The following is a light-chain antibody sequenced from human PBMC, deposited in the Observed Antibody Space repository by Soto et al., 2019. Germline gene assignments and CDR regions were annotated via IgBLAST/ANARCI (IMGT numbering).Light chain of an antibody. CDR3: QSYDTGLRGWL. J-gene: IGLJ3*02. Sequence: QAVVTQPPSVSGAPWQRVTISCTGSSSNIGAGHAVHWYRQFPGTPPKLLIYGDTHRPSGVPDRFSGSKSGTSASLAITGLQAEEEADYYCQSYDTGLRGWLFGGGTKLTVL. CDR2: GDT. V-gene: IGLV1-40*01. CDR1: SSNIGAGHA.